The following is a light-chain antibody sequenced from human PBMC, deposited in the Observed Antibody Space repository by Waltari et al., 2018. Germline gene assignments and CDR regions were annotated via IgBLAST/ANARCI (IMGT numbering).Light chain of an antibody. CDR1: QSISSW. V-gene: IGKV1-5*01. CDR2: DAS. CDR3: QQYYSSSVT. Sequence: DIQMTQSPSTLSASVGDRVTITCRASQSISSWLAWYQQKPGKAPKLLIYDASSLESGVPSRFSGSGSGTEFTLTISSLQAEDVAVYYCQQYYSSSVTFGPGTKVEIK. J-gene: IGKJ3*01.